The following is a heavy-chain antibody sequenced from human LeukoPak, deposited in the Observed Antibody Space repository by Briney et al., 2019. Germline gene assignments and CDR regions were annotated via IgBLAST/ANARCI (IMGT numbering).Heavy chain of an antibody. CDR1: GGSISSGGYS. J-gene: IGHJ4*02. D-gene: IGHD1-26*01. Sequence: SETLSLTCAVSGGSISSGGYSWSWIRQPPGKGLEWIGYIYHRGSTYYNPSLKSRVTISVDRSKNQFSLKLSSVTAADTAVYYCARAGYSGSYNYFDYWGQGTLVTVSS. V-gene: IGHV4-30-2*01. CDR3: ARAGYSGSYNYFDY. CDR2: IYHRGST.